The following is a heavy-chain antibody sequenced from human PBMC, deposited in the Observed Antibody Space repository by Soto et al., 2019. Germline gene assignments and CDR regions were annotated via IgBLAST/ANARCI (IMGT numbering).Heavy chain of an antibody. CDR2: ISWNSGSI. CDR3: AKDSGYLGTPDAFDI. CDR1: GFTFDDYA. J-gene: IGHJ3*02. D-gene: IGHD7-27*01. V-gene: IGHV3-9*01. Sequence: PGGSLRLSCAASGFTFDDYAVHWVRQAPGKGLEWVSGISWNSGSIGYADSVKGRFTISRDNAKNSLYLQMNSLRAEDTALYYCAKDSGYLGTPDAFDIWGQGTMVTVSS.